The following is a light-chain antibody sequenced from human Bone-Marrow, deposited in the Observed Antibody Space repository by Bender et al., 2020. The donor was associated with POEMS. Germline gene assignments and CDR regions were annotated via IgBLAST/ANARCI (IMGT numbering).Light chain of an antibody. CDR3: QTWGPGIRV. CDR2: VTSDGTH. V-gene: IGLV4-69*01. CDR1: SGHSSYS. J-gene: IGLJ2*01. Sequence: QLVLTQSPSASASLGASVKLTCTLSSGHSSYSIAWHQQQPEKGPRFLMKVTSDGTHSKGDGIPDRFSGSSSGAERYLTISSLQSEDEADYYCQTWGPGIRVFGGGTRLTVV.